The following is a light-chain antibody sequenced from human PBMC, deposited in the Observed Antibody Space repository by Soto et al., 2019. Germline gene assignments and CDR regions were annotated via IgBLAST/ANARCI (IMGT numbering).Light chain of an antibody. J-gene: IGLJ1*01. CDR3: SSYTSSSTLV. Sequence: SVLTQPAAGSGCPGQSMTISCTGTSSDVGGYNYVSWYQQHPGKAPKLMIYDVSNRPSGVSNRFSGSKSGNTASLTISGLQAEDEADYYCSSYTSSSTLVFGTGTKVTVL. V-gene: IGLV2-14*01. CDR1: SSDVGGYNY. CDR2: DVS.